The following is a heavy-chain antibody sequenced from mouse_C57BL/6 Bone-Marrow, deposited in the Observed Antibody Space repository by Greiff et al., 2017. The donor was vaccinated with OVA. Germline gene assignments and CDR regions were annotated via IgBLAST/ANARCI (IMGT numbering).Heavy chain of an antibody. Sequence: VKLQQSGAELVRPGASVTLSCKASGYTFTDYEMHWVKQTPVHGLEWIGAIDPETGGTAYNQKFKGKAILTAVKSSSTAYMELRSLTSEDSAVYYCTRWGLLRTFFAYWGQGTLVTVSA. CDR2: IDPETGGT. CDR1: GYTFTDYE. D-gene: IGHD1-1*01. CDR3: TRWGLLRTFFAY. V-gene: IGHV1-15*01. J-gene: IGHJ3*01.